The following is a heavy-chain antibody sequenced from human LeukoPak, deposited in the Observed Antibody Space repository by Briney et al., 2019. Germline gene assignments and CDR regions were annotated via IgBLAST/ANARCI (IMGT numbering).Heavy chain of an antibody. Sequence: PGGSLRLSCAASGFTFSSYGMHWVRQAPGKGLEWVSSISSSSSYIYYADSVKGRFTISRDNAKNSLYLQMNSLRAEDTAVYYCARDPGQWLVHFDYWGQGTLVTVSS. CDR1: GFTFSSYG. V-gene: IGHV3-21*01. CDR3: ARDPGQWLVHFDY. J-gene: IGHJ4*02. CDR2: ISSSSSYI. D-gene: IGHD6-19*01.